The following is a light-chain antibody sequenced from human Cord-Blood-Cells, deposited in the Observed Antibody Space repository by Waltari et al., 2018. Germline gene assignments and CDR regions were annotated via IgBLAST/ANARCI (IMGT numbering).Light chain of an antibody. CDR1: QSISSY. CDR3: QQSYSTPVT. Sequence: DIQMTQSPSSLSGSVRDRVTITCRASQSISSYLNWYQQKPGKAPKLLIYAASSLQSGVPSRFSGSGSGTDFTLTISSLQPEDVATYYCQQSYSTPVTFGQGTKVEIK. V-gene: IGKV1-39*01. J-gene: IGKJ1*01. CDR2: AAS.